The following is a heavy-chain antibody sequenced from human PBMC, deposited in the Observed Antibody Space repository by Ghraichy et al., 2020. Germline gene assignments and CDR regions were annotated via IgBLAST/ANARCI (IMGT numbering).Heavy chain of an antibody. J-gene: IGHJ5*02. CDR2: INSDGSST. V-gene: IGHV3-74*01. CDR3: ARGPIVVVPAAIGWFDP. CDR1: GFTFSSYW. D-gene: IGHD2-2*01. Sequence: GGSLRLSCAASGFTFSSYWMHWVRQAPGKGLVWVSRINSDGSSTSYADSVKGRFTISRDNAKNTLYLQMNSLRAEDTAVYYCARGPIVVVPAAIGWFDPWGQGTLVTVSS.